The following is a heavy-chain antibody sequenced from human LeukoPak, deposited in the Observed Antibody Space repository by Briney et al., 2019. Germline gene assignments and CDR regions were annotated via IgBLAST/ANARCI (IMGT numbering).Heavy chain of an antibody. CDR2: MNPNSGNT. CDR3: ARGRELPDYYYYYMDV. V-gene: IGHV1-8*03. J-gene: IGHJ6*03. Sequence: ASVKVSCKASGYTFTSYDINWVRQATGQGLEWMGWMNPNSGNTGYAQKFQGRVTITRNTSISTAYMELSSLRSEDTAEYYCARGRELPDYYYYYMDVWGKGTTVTVSS. CDR1: GYTFTSYD. D-gene: IGHD1-26*01.